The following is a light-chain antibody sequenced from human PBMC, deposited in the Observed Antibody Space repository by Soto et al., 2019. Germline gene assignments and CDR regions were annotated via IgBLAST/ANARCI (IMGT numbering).Light chain of an antibody. CDR3: LQYDRFPAT. CDR2: SAS. V-gene: IGKV1-16*01. CDR1: QDINNF. Sequence: DIQMTQSPSSLSASVGGRVTITCRASQDINNFLAWFQQKPGKAPNPLIYSASSLQDGVPSRFSGSGSGTHFTLTISSLQPEDFATYFCLQYDRFPATFGGGTRVDIE. J-gene: IGKJ4*01.